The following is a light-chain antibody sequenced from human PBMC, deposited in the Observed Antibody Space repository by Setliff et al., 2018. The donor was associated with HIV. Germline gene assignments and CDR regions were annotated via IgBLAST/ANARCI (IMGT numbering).Light chain of an antibody. CDR2: DVT. Sequence: QSALAQPASMSGSPGQSITISCTGTSDDVGDSNYVSWYQQHPGKAPKFMIYDVTKRPSGVSDRFSGSKSGNTASLTISGLQAEDEADYFCCSYVAGSTYVFGTGTKVTVL. CDR1: SDDVGDSNY. J-gene: IGLJ1*01. V-gene: IGLV2-14*03. CDR3: CSYVAGSTYV.